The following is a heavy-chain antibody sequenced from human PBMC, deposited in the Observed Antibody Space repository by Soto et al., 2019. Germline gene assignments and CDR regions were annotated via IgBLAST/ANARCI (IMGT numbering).Heavy chain of an antibody. CDR3: ARVRSPYGGHPYYSDY. J-gene: IGHJ4*02. D-gene: IGHD5-12*01. CDR1: GDSMTISDFL. Sequence: SETLSLTCTVSGDSMTISDFLWGWVRQSPGKGLEWIGGIYYSGSTNYNPSLKSRVTISVDTSKNQFSLKLSSVTAADTAVYYCARVRSPYGGHPYYSDYWGQGTLVTVSS. V-gene: IGHV4-39*07. CDR2: IYYSGST.